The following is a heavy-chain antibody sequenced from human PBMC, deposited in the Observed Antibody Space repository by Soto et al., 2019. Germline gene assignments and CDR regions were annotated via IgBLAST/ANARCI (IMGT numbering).Heavy chain of an antibody. D-gene: IGHD6-13*01. CDR2: IYSGGST. V-gene: IGHV3-53*01. Sequence: EVQLVESGGGLIQPGGSPRLSCAASGFTVSSNYMSWVRQAPGKGLEWVSVIYSGGSTYYADSVKGRFTISRDNSKNTLYLQMNSLRAEDTAVYYCAGSQQPYYYYGMDVWGQGTTVTVSS. CDR1: GFTVSSNY. J-gene: IGHJ6*02. CDR3: AGSQQPYYYYGMDV.